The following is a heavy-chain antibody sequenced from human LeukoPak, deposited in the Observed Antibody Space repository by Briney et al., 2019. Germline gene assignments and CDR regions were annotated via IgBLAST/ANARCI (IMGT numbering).Heavy chain of an antibody. D-gene: IGHD5-18*01. CDR3: ARFRTGTAMVKGYDY. CDR1: GGFISSYY. CDR2: IYYSGST. J-gene: IGHJ4*02. Sequence: PSETLSLTCTVSGGFISSYYWSWIRQPPGKGLEWIGYIYYSGSTNYNPSLKSRVTISVDTSKNQFSLKLSSVTAADTAVYYCARFRTGTAMVKGYDYWGQGTLVTVSS. V-gene: IGHV4-59*01.